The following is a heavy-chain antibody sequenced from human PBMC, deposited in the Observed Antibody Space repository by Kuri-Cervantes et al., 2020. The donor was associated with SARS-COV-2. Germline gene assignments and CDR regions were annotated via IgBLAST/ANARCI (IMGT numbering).Heavy chain of an antibody. Sequence: SVKVSCKASGGTFSSYTISWVRQAPGQGLEWMGGIIPIFGTANYAQKFQGRVTITADKSTSTAYMELSSLRSEDTAVYYCARVANLWWFGELLSDAFDIWGQGTMVTVSS. CDR2: IIPIFGTA. V-gene: IGHV1-69*06. D-gene: IGHD3-10*01. CDR1: GGTFSSYT. CDR3: ARVANLWWFGELLSDAFDI. J-gene: IGHJ3*02.